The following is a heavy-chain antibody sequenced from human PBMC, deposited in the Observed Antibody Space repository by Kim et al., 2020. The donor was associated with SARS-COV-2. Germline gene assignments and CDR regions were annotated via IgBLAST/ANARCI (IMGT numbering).Heavy chain of an antibody. V-gene: IGHV3-30*18. CDR1: GFTFSSYG. CDR2: ISYDGSNK. J-gene: IGHJ4*02. D-gene: IGHD3-22*01. Sequence: GGSLRLSCAASGFTFSSYGMHWVRQAPGKGLEWVAVISYDGSNKYYADSVKGRFTISRDNSKNTLYLQMNSLRAEDTAVYYCAKDAPTIIYDSSGYYDYWGQGTLVTVSS. CDR3: AKDAPTIIYDSSGYYDY.